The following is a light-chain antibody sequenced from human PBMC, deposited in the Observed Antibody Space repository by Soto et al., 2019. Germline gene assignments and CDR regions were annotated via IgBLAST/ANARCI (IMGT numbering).Light chain of an antibody. V-gene: IGKV1-5*01. Sequence: DIQMTQSPSTLSASVGDRVTITCRASQNIRSRLAWFQQKPGKAPKALIYDASTLRSGVPSRFSGGGSGTEFTLTISSLQPDDFATYYCQQYNTYSTFGQGTRLEIK. CDR2: DAS. CDR3: QQYNTYST. CDR1: QNIRSR. J-gene: IGKJ5*01.